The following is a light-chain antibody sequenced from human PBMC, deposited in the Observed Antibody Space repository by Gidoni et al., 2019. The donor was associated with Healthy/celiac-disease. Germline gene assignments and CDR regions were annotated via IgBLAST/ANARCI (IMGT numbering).Light chain of an antibody. Sequence: QSALTQPASVSGSPGQPITISCTGTSSDVGGYNYVSWYHQHPGKAPKLMIYEVSNRPSGVSNRFSGSKSGNTASLTISGLQAEDEADYYCSSYTSSSTPWVFGGGTKLTVL. J-gene: IGLJ3*02. CDR2: EVS. CDR1: SSDVGGYNY. V-gene: IGLV2-14*01. CDR3: SSYTSSSTPWV.